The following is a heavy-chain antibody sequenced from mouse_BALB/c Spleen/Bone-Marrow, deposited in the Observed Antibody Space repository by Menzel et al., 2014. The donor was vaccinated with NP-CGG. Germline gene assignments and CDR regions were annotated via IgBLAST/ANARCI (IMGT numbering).Heavy chain of an antibody. J-gene: IGHJ4*01. CDR2: IWGDGRT. Sequence: VKLVESGPGLVAPSQSLSIPCTVSGFSLTGYGVNWVRQPPGKGLEWLGMIWGDGRTDYNPALKSRLSISKGNSKSQVFLKMNSLQTDDTARYYCARHYGSNYYAMDYWGQGTSVTVSS. CDR3: ARHYGSNYYAMDY. CDR1: GFSLTGYG. V-gene: IGHV2-6-7*01. D-gene: IGHD1-1*01.